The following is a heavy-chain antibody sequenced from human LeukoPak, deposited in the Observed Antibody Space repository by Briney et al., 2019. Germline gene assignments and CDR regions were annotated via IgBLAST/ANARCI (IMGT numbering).Heavy chain of an antibody. J-gene: IGHJ4*02. V-gene: IGHV4-59*12. CDR1: GGSISSYY. D-gene: IGHD3-22*01. Sequence: SETLSLTCTVSGGSISSYYWSWIRQPPGKGLEWIGYIYHSGSTYYNPSLKSRVTISVDRSKNQFSLKLSSVTAADTAVYYCARDLGDSSGYMDYWGQGTLVTVSS. CDR3: ARDLGDSSGYMDY. CDR2: IYHSGST.